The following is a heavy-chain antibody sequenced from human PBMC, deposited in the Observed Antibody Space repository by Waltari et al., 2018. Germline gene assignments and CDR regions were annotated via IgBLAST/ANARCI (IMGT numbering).Heavy chain of an antibody. CDR2: IGTSAGDI. V-gene: IGHV3-48*03. J-gene: IGHJ4*02. D-gene: IGHD6-19*01. CDR3: ATDVSGWVDFEH. Sequence: EVQLVESGGDMVHPGGSLRLSCVVHGLNFMNYEMDWVRQAPGKGLEWISHIGTSAGDIYYAESVKGRFTISRDNVKNSLYLQMNSRRVEDTAVYYCATDVSGWVDFEHWGRGTLVTVSS. CDR1: GLNFMNYE.